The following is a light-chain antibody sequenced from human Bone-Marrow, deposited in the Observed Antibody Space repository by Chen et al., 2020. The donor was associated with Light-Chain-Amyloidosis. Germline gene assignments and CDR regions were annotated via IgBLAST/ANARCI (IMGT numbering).Light chain of an antibody. CDR2: GVT. J-gene: IGLJ3*02. CDR3: SSYAGRNNLV. V-gene: IGLV2-8*01. Sequence: QSALTQPPSASGSPGQSVTISCTGTSSDVGGHNYVSWYQQHPGKAPKLMIYGVTKRPSGVPDRFSGSKSGTTASLTVSGLHTEDEAAYYCSSYAGRNNLVFGGWTKLTVV. CDR1: SSDVGGHNY.